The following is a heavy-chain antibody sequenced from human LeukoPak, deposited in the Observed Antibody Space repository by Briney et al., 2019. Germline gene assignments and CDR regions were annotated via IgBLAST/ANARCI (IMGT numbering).Heavy chain of an antibody. CDR3: ARSAVGWNYDILTGYYENKINWFDP. D-gene: IGHD3-9*01. CDR1: GYTFTSYA. V-gene: IGHV1-69*05. CDR2: IIPIFGTA. Sequence: SVKVSCKASGYTFTSYAMNWVRQAPGQGLEWMGGIIPIFGTANYAQEFQGRVTITRDTSASTAYMELSSLRSEDMAVYYCARSAVGWNYDILTGYYENKINWFDPWGQGTLVTVSS. J-gene: IGHJ5*02.